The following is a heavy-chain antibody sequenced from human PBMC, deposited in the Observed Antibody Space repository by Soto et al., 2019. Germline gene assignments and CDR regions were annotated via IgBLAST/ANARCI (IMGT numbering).Heavy chain of an antibody. J-gene: IGHJ6*02. Sequence: SETLSLTCAVYGGSFSCYYWSWIRQPPGKGLEWIGEINHSGGTNYNPSLKSRVTISVDTSKNQFSLKLSSVTAADTAVYYCARGRIVGATTNYYYGMDVWGQGTTVTVSS. CDR2: INHSGGT. V-gene: IGHV4-34*01. CDR3: ARGRIVGATTNYYYGMDV. CDR1: GGSFSCYY. D-gene: IGHD1-26*01.